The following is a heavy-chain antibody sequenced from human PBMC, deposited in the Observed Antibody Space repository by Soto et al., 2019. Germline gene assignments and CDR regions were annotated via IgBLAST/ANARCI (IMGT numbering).Heavy chain of an antibody. J-gene: IGHJ4*02. V-gene: IGHV3-23*01. CDR3: AKEYDSIGYYLDY. CDR1: GFTFSSYA. D-gene: IGHD3-22*01. Sequence: GGSLRLSCAASGFTFSSYAMTWVRQAPGKGLEWVSVISGSGGSTYFADSVKGRFTISRDNSKNTLYLQMSSLRAEDTAVYYCAKEYDSIGYYLDYWGQGTLVTVSS. CDR2: ISGSGGST.